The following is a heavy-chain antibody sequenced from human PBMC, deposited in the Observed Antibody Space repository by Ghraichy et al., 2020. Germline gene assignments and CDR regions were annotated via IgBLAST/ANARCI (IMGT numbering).Heavy chain of an antibody. D-gene: IGHD6-19*01. V-gene: IGHV4-34*01. CDR2: INHSGST. J-gene: IGHJ6*02. CDR1: GGSFSGYY. Sequence: SETLSLTCAVYGGSFSGYYWSWIRQPPGKGLEWIGEINHSGSTNYNPSLKSRVTISVDTSKNQFSLKLSSVTAADTAVYYCARLLSRYYYYGMDVWGQGTTVTVSS. CDR3: ARLLSRYYYYGMDV.